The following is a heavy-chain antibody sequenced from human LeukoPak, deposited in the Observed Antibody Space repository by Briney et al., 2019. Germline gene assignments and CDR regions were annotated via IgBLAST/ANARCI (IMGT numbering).Heavy chain of an antibody. CDR2: INHSGST. CDR1: GGSFSGYY. V-gene: IGHV4-34*01. J-gene: IGHJ6*04. CDR3: ARGFIDYYGSGSYHNSKGYYYYYGMDV. D-gene: IGHD3-10*01. Sequence: SETLSLTCAVYGGSFSGYYWSWIRQPPGKGLEWIGEINHSGSTNYNPSLKSRVTISVDTSKNQFSLKLSSVTAADTAVYYCARGFIDYYGSGSYHNSKGYYYYYGMDVWGKGTTVTVSS.